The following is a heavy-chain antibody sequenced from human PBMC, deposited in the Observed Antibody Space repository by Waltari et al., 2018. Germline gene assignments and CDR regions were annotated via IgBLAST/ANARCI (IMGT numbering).Heavy chain of an antibody. D-gene: IGHD6-13*01. CDR1: GFSFTEYA. CDR3: AKEIGALGTPVFDY. V-gene: IGHV3-23*01. Sequence: EVQLLESGGGVAQPGGSLTLSCAASGFSFTEYAMGWVRQTPDRGLEGVSGINNGGVDKYYTDSVKGRFTISRDNSRNTLYLQMSSLRAEDTAVYYCAKEIGALGTPVFDYWGQGILVSVSS. J-gene: IGHJ4*02. CDR2: INNGGVDK.